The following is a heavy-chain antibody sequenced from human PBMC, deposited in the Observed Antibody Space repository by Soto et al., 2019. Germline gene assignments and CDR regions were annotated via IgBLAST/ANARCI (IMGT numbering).Heavy chain of an antibody. Sequence: EVQLVESGGGLVQPGGSLRLSCAASGFTFSSYWMSWVRQIPGKGLEWVANIKQDGSEKYYVDSVKGRFTISRDNAKNSLYLQMNSLRAEDTAVYYCARVVQRYSYIPTCPNYFYYYMDVWGKGTTVTVSS. CDR2: IKQDGSEK. D-gene: IGHD3-16*01. CDR3: ARVVQRYSYIPTCPNYFYYYMDV. V-gene: IGHV3-7*01. J-gene: IGHJ6*03. CDR1: GFTFSSYW.